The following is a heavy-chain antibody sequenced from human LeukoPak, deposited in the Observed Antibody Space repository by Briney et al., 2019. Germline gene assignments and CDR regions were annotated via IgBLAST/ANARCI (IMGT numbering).Heavy chain of an antibody. CDR2: IIPIFGTA. V-gene: IGHV1-69*13. D-gene: IGHD4-23*01. J-gene: IGHJ4*02. CDR3: ARVPSMTTVVFDY. Sequence: ASVKVSCKASGGTFSSYAISWGRQAPGQGLEWMGGIIPIFGTANYAQKFQGRVTITADESTSTAYMELSSLRSEDTAVYYCARVPSMTTVVFDYWGQGTLVTVSS. CDR1: GGTFSSYA.